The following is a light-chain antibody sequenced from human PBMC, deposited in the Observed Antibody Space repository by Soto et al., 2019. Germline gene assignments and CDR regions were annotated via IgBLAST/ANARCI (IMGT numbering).Light chain of an antibody. CDR3: QQYGSSPWT. Sequence: IVLTQSPATLSVCPGERATLSCRASQSVSSSYLAWYQQKPGQAPRLLIYGASSRATGIPDRFSGSGSGTDFTLTISRLEPEDFAVYYCQQYGSSPWTFGQGTKVDIK. CDR2: GAS. J-gene: IGKJ1*01. CDR1: QSVSSSY. V-gene: IGKV3-20*01.